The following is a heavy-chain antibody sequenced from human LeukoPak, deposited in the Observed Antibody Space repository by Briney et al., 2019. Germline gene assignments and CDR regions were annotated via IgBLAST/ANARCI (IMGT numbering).Heavy chain of an antibody. Sequence: GGSLRLSCAASGFTFSSYAISWVRQAPGKELEWVSAISGSGGSTYYADSVKGRFTISRDNSKNTLYLQMNSLRAEDTAVYYCDIVVAASLGGGRDYWGQGTLVTVSS. V-gene: IGHV3-23*01. CDR3: DIVVAASLGGGRDY. CDR1: GFTFSSYA. D-gene: IGHD2-15*01. CDR2: ISGSGGST. J-gene: IGHJ4*02.